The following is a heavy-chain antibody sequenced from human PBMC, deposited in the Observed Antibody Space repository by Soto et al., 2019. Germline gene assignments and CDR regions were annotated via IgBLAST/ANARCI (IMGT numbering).Heavy chain of an antibody. V-gene: IGHV3-23*01. CDR3: AKGAARSFDY. Sequence: GGSLRLSCLAPGFSFGTYAMTWFRQVPGKGLERISTISGGIGSTFYADSVKGRFTISRDISKKMLFLHMNGLRGEDTGTYYCAKGAARSFDYWGRGTLVTFSS. D-gene: IGHD1-26*01. CDR1: GFSFGTYA. CDR2: ISGGIGST. J-gene: IGHJ4*02.